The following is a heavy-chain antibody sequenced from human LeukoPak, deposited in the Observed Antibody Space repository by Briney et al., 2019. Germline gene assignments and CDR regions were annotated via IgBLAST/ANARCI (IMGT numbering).Heavy chain of an antibody. J-gene: IGHJ3*02. Sequence: SETLSLTCAVYGGSFSCYYWGWIRQPPGKGLEWIGSIYYSGSTYYNPSLKSRVTISVDTSKNQFSLKLSSVTAADTAVYYCARRRIVGAKPAFDIWGQGTMVTVSS. CDR3: ARRRIVGAKPAFDI. D-gene: IGHD1-26*01. V-gene: IGHV4-39*01. CDR2: IYYSGST. CDR1: GGSFSCYY.